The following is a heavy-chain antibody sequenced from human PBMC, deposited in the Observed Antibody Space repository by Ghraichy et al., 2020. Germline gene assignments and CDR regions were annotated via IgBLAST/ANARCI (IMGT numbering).Heavy chain of an antibody. Sequence: LSLTCVASGFSVTSNYMNWVRQAPGKGLEWVSIIKTGDTTYYADSVNGRFTISRDSSKNTLYLQMSSLRADDTAVYYCARGSAGPFDYWGQGTLVTVSS. V-gene: IGHV3-53*01. CDR1: GFSVTSNY. CDR3: ARGSAGPFDY. CDR2: IKTGDTT. J-gene: IGHJ4*02.